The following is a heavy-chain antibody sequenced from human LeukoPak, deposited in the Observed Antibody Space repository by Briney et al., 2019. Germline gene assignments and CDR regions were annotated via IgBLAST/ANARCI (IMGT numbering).Heavy chain of an antibody. CDR3: ARDRGGQDYGDYLSYYYYMDV. Sequence: GGSLRLSCAASGFTFSSYTMNWVRQAPGKGLEWVSCISSSSSTIYYADPVKGRFTISRDNAKNSLYLQMNSLRAEDTAVYYCARDRGGQDYGDYLSYYYYMDVWGKGTTVTVSS. CDR1: GFTFSSYT. J-gene: IGHJ6*03. CDR2: ISSSSSTI. V-gene: IGHV3-48*01. D-gene: IGHD4-17*01.